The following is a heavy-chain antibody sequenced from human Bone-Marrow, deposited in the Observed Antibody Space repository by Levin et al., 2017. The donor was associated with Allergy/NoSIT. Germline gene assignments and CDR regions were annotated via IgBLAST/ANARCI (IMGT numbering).Heavy chain of an antibody. CDR3: ARGLRRSGFFDY. D-gene: IGHD3-10*01. J-gene: IGHJ4*02. Sequence: PSETLSLTCTVSGGSISSGDYYWSWIRQPPGKGLEWIGYIYYSGSTYYNPSLKSRVTISVDTSKNQFSLKLSSVTAADTAVYYCARGLRRSGFFDYWGQGTLVTVSS. V-gene: IGHV4-30-4*01. CDR2: IYYSGST. CDR1: GGSISSGDYY.